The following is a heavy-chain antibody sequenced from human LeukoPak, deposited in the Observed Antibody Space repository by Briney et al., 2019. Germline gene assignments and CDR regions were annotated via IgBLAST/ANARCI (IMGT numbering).Heavy chain of an antibody. V-gene: IGHV3-43*02. D-gene: IGHD6-19*01. CDR3: TKDGVTSSGWTGYFDF. Sequence: GGTLTLSCAASGFTFDDYAMHWVRQAPGKGLEWVSLISGDGGSTYYADSVKGRFTISRDNSKKSLYLQMNSLRAEDTALYSCTKDGVTSSGWTGYFDFWGQGTLVTVSS. CDR1: GFTFDDYA. CDR2: ISGDGGST. J-gene: IGHJ4*02.